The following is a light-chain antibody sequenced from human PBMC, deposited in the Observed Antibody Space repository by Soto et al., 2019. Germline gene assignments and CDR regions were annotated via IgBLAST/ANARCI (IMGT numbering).Light chain of an antibody. CDR2: DAS. Sequence: EIVLTQSPGTLSLSPGERATLSCRASHTISSSYLAWYQQKPGQAPRLLIYDASNRTTGIPIRFSGGGSGTDFTLTISSLEPEDFAIYYCQQRSDWPPYTFGQGTKVEV. J-gene: IGKJ2*01. CDR3: QQRSDWPPYT. CDR1: HTISSSY. V-gene: IGKV3D-20*02.